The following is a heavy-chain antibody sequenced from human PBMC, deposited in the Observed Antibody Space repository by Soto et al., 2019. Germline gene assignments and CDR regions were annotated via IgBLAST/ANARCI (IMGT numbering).Heavy chain of an antibody. CDR2: ISTYDGNT. Sequence: ASVKVSCKASGYTFFTYGITWVRQAPGQGLEWMGWISTYDGNTDDAQKLQGRVTMNTDTSTRTAYMGLRSLRSDDTAVYYCARKSSSSSWFDPWGQGTLVTVSS. CDR1: GYTFFTYG. J-gene: IGHJ5*02. D-gene: IGHD6-6*01. CDR3: ARKSSSSSWFDP. V-gene: IGHV1-18*01.